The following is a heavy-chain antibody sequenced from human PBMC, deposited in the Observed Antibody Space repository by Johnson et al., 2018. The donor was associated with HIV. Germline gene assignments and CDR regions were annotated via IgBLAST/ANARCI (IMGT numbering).Heavy chain of an antibody. V-gene: IGHV3-30-3*01. CDR1: GFTFSSYA. CDR2: ISYGGSNK. CDR3: ARTRHYYEAFDI. D-gene: IGHD3-10*01. Sequence: QVQLVESGGGVVQPGRSLRLSCAASGFTFSSYAMHWVRQPPGKGLEWVAVISYGGSNKYYADSVKGRFTISRDNSKNTLYLQMNSLRAEDTAVYYCARTRHYYEAFDIWGQGTMVTVSS. J-gene: IGHJ3*02.